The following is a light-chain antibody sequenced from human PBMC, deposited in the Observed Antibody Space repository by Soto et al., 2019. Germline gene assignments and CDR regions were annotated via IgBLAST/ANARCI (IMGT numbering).Light chain of an antibody. J-gene: IGLJ1*01. CDR2: DVT. Sequence: QSVPTQPRSVSGSPGQSVTISCTGTSSDVGGYNYVSWYQQHPGKAPKLMIYDVTTRPSGVPDRFSGSKSGNTASLTISGLQAEDEADYYCCSHAGGSAVFGTGTKVTVL. CDR3: CSHAGGSAV. CDR1: SSDVGGYNY. V-gene: IGLV2-11*01.